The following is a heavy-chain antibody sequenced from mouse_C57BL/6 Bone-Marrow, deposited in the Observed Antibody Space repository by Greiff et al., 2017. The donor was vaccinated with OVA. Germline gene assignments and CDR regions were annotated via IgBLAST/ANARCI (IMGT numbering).Heavy chain of an antibody. Sequence: QVQLQQSGAELARPGASVKMSCKASGYTFTSYTIHWVKQRPGQGLEWIGYIDPTNDYTNYNQKFKGKATLTADKSSSTAYMQLSSLTSEDSAVYDCTRERVIYYYYEGWYFDVWGTGTTVTVSS. D-gene: IGHD2-4*01. V-gene: IGHV1-4*01. CDR3: TRERVIYYYYEGWYFDV. CDR2: IDPTNDYT. CDR1: GYTFTSYT. J-gene: IGHJ1*03.